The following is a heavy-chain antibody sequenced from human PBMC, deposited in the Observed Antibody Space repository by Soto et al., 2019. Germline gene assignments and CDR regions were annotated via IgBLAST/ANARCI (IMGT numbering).Heavy chain of an antibody. CDR1: GGTFSSYT. Sequence: QVQLVQSGAEVKKPGSSVKVSCKASGGTFSSYTISWVRQAPGQGLEWMGRIIPILGIANYAQKFQGRVTITADKSASTAYMELSSLRSEDTAVYCCARDTTGIAVAGTSYYYGMDVWGQGTTVTVSS. D-gene: IGHD6-19*01. J-gene: IGHJ6*02. CDR2: IIPILGIA. V-gene: IGHV1-69*02. CDR3: ARDTTGIAVAGTSYYYGMDV.